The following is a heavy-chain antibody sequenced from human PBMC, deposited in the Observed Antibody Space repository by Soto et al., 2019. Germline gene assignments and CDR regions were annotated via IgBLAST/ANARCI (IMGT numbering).Heavy chain of an antibody. Sequence: SVKVSCKASGGTFSSYSISWVREAPGQGLEWMGGIIPIFGTANYAQKFQGRVTITADESTSTAYMELSSLRSEDTAVYYCARVLTGYSSGWYLDYYYGMDVWGQGTTVTVSS. V-gene: IGHV1-69*13. CDR1: GGTFSSYS. CDR3: ARVLTGYSSGWYLDYYYGMDV. D-gene: IGHD6-19*01. J-gene: IGHJ6*02. CDR2: IIPIFGTA.